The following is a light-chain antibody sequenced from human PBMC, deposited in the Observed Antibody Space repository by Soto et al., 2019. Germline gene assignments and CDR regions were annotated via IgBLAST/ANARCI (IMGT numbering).Light chain of an antibody. CDR3: QTWGTGVVV. V-gene: IGLV4-69*01. CDR2: LNSDGSH. J-gene: IGLJ2*01. Sequence: QPVLTQSPSASASLGASVKLTCTLSSGHSSYAIAWHQQQPEKGPRYLMKLNSDGSHSKGAGIPDRFSGSSSGAECYLSISSLQSEDEADYYSQTWGTGVVVFGGGTKVTVL. CDR1: SGHSSYA.